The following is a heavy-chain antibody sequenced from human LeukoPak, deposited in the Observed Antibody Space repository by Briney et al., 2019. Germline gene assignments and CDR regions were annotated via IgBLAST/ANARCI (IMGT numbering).Heavy chain of an antibody. CDR1: GFTFSNYA. V-gene: IGHV3-30*01. D-gene: IGHD5-24*01. CDR2: ISYDGSNK. CDR3: ARVEMATISPTYYFDY. Sequence: GGSLRLSCAASGFTFSNYAMHWVRQAPGKGLEWVAVISYDGSNKYYADSVKGRFTISRDNSKNTLYLQMNSLRAEDTAVYYCARVEMATISPTYYFDYWGQGTLVTVSS. J-gene: IGHJ4*02.